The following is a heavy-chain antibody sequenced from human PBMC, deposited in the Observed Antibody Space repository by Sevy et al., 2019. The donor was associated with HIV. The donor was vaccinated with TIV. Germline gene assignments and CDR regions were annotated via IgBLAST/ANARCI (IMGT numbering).Heavy chain of an antibody. D-gene: IGHD3-22*01. CDR3: AGLGHYSDSNSRYNWIDP. CDR2: IFYTGTA. J-gene: IGHJ5*02. CDR1: GGSVSSSTYH. V-gene: IGHV4-39*01. Sequence: SETLSLTCAVSGGSVSSSTYHWSWIRQPPGKGLEWIATIFYTGTAYYNPSLQSRTTISAYTSKNQFSLKLTSMTAADTAVYHLAGLGHYSDSNSRYNWIDPWGQGTLVTVSS.